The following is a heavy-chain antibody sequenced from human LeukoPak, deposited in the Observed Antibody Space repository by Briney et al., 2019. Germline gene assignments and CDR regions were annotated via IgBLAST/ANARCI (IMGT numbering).Heavy chain of an antibody. CDR3: ARDRDVLRYCMDV. CDR2: INGDGRST. J-gene: IGHJ6*03. D-gene: IGHD2-8*01. Sequence: PGGSLRLSCAASEFTFSGYWMHWVRQAPGKGPVWVSRINGDGRSTTYADSVKGRFTISRDNAKNTVYLHMNSLRAEDTAVYYCARDRDVLRYCMDVWGKGTTVTVSS. V-gene: IGHV3-74*01. CDR1: EFTFSGYW.